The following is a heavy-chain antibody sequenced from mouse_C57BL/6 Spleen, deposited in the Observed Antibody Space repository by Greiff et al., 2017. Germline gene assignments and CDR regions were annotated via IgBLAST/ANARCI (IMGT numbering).Heavy chain of an antibody. CDR1: GYAFSSYW. J-gene: IGHJ2*01. D-gene: IGHD2-4*01. V-gene: IGHV1-80*01. Sequence: QVQLQQSGAELVKPGASVKISCKASGYAFSSYWMNWVKQRPGKGLEWIGQIYPGDGDTNYNGKFKGKATLTADKSSSTAYMQLSSLTSEDSAVYFCERDEYDEDYIDYWGQGTTLTVSS. CDR3: ERDEYDEDYIDY. CDR2: IYPGDGDT.